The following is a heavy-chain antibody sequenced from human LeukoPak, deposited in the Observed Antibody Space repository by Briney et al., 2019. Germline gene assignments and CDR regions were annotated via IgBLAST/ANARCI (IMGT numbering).Heavy chain of an antibody. Sequence: ASVKVSCKASGYTFSSYGISWVRQAPGQGLEWMGWINPNSGSAVYAQNFQGRITMTWNTSITTAYMEMSSLRSDDTAIYYCATAEAWYLGWFDSWGQGTLVAVSS. J-gene: IGHJ5*01. CDR3: ATAEAWYLGWFDS. D-gene: IGHD6-13*01. CDR2: INPNSGSA. V-gene: IGHV1-8*02. CDR1: GYTFSSYG.